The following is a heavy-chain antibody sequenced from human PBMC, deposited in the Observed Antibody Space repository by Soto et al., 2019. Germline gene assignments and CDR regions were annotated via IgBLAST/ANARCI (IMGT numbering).Heavy chain of an antibody. D-gene: IGHD3-22*01. Sequence: GESLKISCAASGFTFDDYAMHWVRQAPGKGLEWVSLISWDGGSTYYADSVKGRFTISRDNSKNSLYLQMNSLRAEDTALYYCAKDISGDYYDSSGYFDYWGQGTLVTVSS. V-gene: IGHV3-43D*03. CDR2: ISWDGGST. CDR1: GFTFDDYA. CDR3: AKDISGDYYDSSGYFDY. J-gene: IGHJ4*02.